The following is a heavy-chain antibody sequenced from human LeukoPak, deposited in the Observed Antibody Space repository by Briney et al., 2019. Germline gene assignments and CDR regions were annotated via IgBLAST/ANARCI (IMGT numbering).Heavy chain of an antibody. CDR2: ISSSSSYI. D-gene: IGHD2-2*01. V-gene: IGHV3-21*01. J-gene: IGHJ5*02. CDR3: ARVGDIVVVPAAKGPAWFDP. CDR1: GFTFSSYS. Sequence: PGGSLRLSRAASGFTFSSYSMNWVRQAPGKGLEWVSSISSSSSYIYYADSVKGRFTISRDNAKNSLYLQMNSLRAEDTAVYYCARVGDIVVVPAAKGPAWFDPWGQGTLVTVSS.